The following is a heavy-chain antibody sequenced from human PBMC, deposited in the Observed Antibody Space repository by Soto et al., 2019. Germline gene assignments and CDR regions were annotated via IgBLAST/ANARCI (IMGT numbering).Heavy chain of an antibody. J-gene: IGHJ4*02. CDR1: GFAFTNYG. Sequence: ESVGSVVQPGTSLRLSCAASGFAFTNYGIHWVRQAPGKGLEWVAHISNDGSKKFYGDSVKGRFTISRDNSENTVYLQMTSLRPDDTAVFYCARDVAMPTGLGLGYWGQGTLVTVSS. CDR3: ARDVAMPTGLGLGY. D-gene: IGHD6-19*01. V-gene: IGHV3-30*03. CDR2: ISNDGSKK.